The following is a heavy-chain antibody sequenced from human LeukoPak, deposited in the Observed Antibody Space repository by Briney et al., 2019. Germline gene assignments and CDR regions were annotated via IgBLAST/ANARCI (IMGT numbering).Heavy chain of an antibody. CDR2: IYHSGST. CDR1: GYSISSGYY. J-gene: IGHJ4*02. D-gene: IGHD1-26*01. V-gene: IGHV4-38-2*02. Sequence: PSETLSLTCTVSGYSISSGYYWGWIRQPPGKGLEWIGSIYHSGSTYYNPSLKSRVTISVDTSKNQFSLKLSSVTAADTAVYYCARVGIVGVDRLPFDYWGQGTLVTVSS. CDR3: ARVGIVGVDRLPFDY.